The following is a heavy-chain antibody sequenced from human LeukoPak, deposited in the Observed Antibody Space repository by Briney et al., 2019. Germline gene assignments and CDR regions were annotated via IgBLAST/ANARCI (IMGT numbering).Heavy chain of an antibody. Sequence: GGSLRLSCAASGFTFSSYWMHWVRQAPGKGLVWVSRIQSDGSTTNYADSVKGRFTISRDNAKNTLCLQMNSLRAEDTAVYYCTRELAVAGTWFDPWGQGTLVTVSS. V-gene: IGHV3-74*01. D-gene: IGHD6-19*01. CDR2: IQSDGSTT. CDR1: GFTFSSYW. J-gene: IGHJ5*02. CDR3: TRELAVAGTWFDP.